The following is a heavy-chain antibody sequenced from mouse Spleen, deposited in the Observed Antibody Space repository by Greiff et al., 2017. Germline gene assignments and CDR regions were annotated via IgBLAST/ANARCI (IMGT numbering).Heavy chain of an antibody. Sequence: EVKLMESGGGLVKPGGSLKLSCAASGFAFSSYDMSWVRQTPEKRLEWVAYISSGGGSTYYPDTVKGRFTISRDNAKNTLYLQMSSLKSEDTAMYYCARHEDYGSSSPFDYWGQGTTLTVSS. J-gene: IGHJ2*01. V-gene: IGHV5-12-1*01. CDR1: GFAFSSYD. D-gene: IGHD1-1*01. CDR2: ISSGGGST. CDR3: ARHEDYGSSSPFDY.